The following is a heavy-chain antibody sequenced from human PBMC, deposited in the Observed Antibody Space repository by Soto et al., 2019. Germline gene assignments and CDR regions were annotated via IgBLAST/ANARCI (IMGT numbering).Heavy chain of an antibody. J-gene: IGHJ4*02. V-gene: IGHV3-21*01. CDR1: GFTFSSYS. Sequence: EVQLVESGGGLVKPGGSLRLSCAASGFTFSSYSMNWVRQALGKGLEWVSSISSSSSYIYYADSVKGRFTISRDNAKNSLYLQMNSLRAEDTAVYYCARGVTTEEYYFDYWGQGTLVTVSS. D-gene: IGHD4-17*01. CDR3: ARGVTTEEYYFDY. CDR2: ISSSSSYI.